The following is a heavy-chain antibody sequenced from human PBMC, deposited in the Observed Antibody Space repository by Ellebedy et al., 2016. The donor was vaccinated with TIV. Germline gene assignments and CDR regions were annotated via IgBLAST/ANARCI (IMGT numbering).Heavy chain of an antibody. J-gene: IGHJ3*02. CDR2: TYYRSKWYT. V-gene: IGHV6-1*01. D-gene: IGHD1-1*01. CDR1: GDSVSRNSAA. Sequence: SETLSLTXAISGDSVSRNSAAWHWVRQSPSRGLEWLGRTYYRSKWYTDYAVSVKSRITINPDTSKNQFSLQLNSVTPEDTAVYYCTGDAAFEIWGQGTMVTVSS. CDR3: TGDAAFEI.